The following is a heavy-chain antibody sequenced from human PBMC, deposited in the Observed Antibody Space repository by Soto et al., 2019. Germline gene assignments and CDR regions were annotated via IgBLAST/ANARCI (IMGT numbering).Heavy chain of an antibody. CDR1: GGSFSGYY. Sequence: SETLSLTCAVYGGSFSGYYWSWIRQPPGKGLEWIGEINHSGSTNYNPSLKSRVTISVDTSKNQFSLKLSSVTAADTAVYYCARVGENCSSTSCYTSQSPYMDVWGKGTTVTSP. V-gene: IGHV4-34*01. D-gene: IGHD2-2*02. CDR3: ARVGENCSSTSCYTSQSPYMDV. J-gene: IGHJ6*03. CDR2: INHSGST.